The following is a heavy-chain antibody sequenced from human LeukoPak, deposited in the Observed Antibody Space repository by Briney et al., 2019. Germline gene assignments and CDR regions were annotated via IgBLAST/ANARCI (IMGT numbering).Heavy chain of an antibody. V-gene: IGHV3-21*01. Sequence: KAGGSLRLSCAASGFTFSSYSMNWVRQAPGKGLEWVSSISSSSSYIYYADSVKGRFTISRDNAKNSLYLQMNSLRAEDTAVYYCAKGLGYCSGGSCYGDYWGQGTLVTVSS. D-gene: IGHD2-15*01. J-gene: IGHJ4*02. CDR2: ISSSSSYI. CDR1: GFTFSSYS. CDR3: AKGLGYCSGGSCYGDY.